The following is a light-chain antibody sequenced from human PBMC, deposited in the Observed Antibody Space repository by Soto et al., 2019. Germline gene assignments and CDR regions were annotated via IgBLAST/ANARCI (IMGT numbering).Light chain of an antibody. CDR3: CSYAGSSTLYV. CDR2: EGN. J-gene: IGLJ1*01. V-gene: IGLV2-23*01. CDR1: SSDVGSYNF. Sequence: QSALTQPASVSASPGQSITISCTGTSSDVGSYNFVSWYQQYPGKAPKLIIYEGNKRPSGVSDRFSGSKSGNTASLTISGLQAEDEADYYCCSYAGSSTLYVFGTGTKVTVL.